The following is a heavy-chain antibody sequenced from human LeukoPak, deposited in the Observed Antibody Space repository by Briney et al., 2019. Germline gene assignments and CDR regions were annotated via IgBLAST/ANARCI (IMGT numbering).Heavy chain of an antibody. V-gene: IGHV3-23*01. Sequence: GAALRLSCAAPGFTFCNYAMSWVRPAPGKGLGGVSTISGGGGNTYYADSVKGRFTISRDNSKNTLYLQMNSLRAEDTAVYYCANADPVTRGFDYWGQGSLVTVSS. J-gene: IGHJ4*02. CDR3: ANADPVTRGFDY. CDR1: GFTFCNYA. CDR2: ISGGGGNT. D-gene: IGHD4-11*01.